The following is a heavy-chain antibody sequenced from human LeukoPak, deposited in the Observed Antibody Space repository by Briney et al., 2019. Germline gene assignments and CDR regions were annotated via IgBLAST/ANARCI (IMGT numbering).Heavy chain of an antibody. V-gene: IGHV3-23*01. CDR3: AKDVVVEMATIYDAFDI. CDR2: ITATDGRT. D-gene: IGHD5-24*01. J-gene: IGHJ3*02. CDR1: GFSFGNYA. Sequence: GGSLRLSCAVSGFSFGNYAMTWVRRAPGKGLEWLSSITATDGRTFYAESEKGRFTISRDNSKNTLYLQMNSLRAEDTAVYYCAKDVVVEMATIYDAFDIWGQGTMVTVSS.